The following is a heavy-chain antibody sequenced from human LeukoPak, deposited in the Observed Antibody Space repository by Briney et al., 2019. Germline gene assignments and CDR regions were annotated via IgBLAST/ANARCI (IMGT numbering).Heavy chain of an antibody. V-gene: IGHV1-2*02. CDR2: INPNSGVT. J-gene: IGHJ4*02. D-gene: IGHD3-9*01. Sequence: ASVKVSCKTSGYIFTGYYMEWVRQAPGQGLEWMGWINPNSGVTKYAEKFQGRVTMTRDTSISTAYMELSRLRSDDTAVYYCARDKPTYYDILTGYGDHFDYWGQGTLVTVSS. CDR1: GYIFTGYY. CDR3: ARDKPTYYDILTGYGDHFDY.